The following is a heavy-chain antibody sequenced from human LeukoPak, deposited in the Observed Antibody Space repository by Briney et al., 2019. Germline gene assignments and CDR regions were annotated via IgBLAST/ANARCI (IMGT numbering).Heavy chain of an antibody. CDR1: GFTFSSYA. D-gene: IGHD1-1*01. CDR3: AKGNWISTLLPYYFDY. V-gene: IGHV3-23*01. CDR2: ISGSGGST. J-gene: IGHJ4*02. Sequence: GGSLRLSCAASGFTFSSYAMSWVRQAPGKGLEWASAISGSGGSTYYADSVKGRFTISRDNSKNTLYLQMNSLRAEDTAVYYCAKGNWISTLLPYYFDYWGQGTLVTVSS.